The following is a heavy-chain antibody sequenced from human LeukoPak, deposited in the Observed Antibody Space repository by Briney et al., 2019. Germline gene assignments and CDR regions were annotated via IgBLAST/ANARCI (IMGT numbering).Heavy chain of an antibody. D-gene: IGHD1-1*01. Sequence: SQTLSLTCAISGDSVTNNGAAWNWIRQSPSRGFEWLGRTDYRSTWFYDYAVSLKSRITINPDTSKNQFSLHLKSVTPEDTAMYYSARHPPNDQSFDLWGQGTLVSVSS. V-gene: IGHV6-1*01. J-gene: IGHJ5*02. CDR1: GDSVTNNGAA. CDR2: TDYRSTWFY. CDR3: ARHPPNDQSFDL.